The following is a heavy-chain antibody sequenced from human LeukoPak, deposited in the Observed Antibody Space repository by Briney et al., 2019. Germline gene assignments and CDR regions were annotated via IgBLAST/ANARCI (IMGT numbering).Heavy chain of an antibody. CDR1: GFTFSSYN. Sequence: GGSLRLSCAASGFTFSSYNMNWVRQAPGKGLECIAYISSSSSTIYYADSVKGRFTISRDNAKNSVFLQMNSLRAEDTAVYYCARENYADLFDYWGQGTPVTVSS. D-gene: IGHD4-17*01. V-gene: IGHV3-48*01. J-gene: IGHJ4*02. CDR2: ISSSSSTI. CDR3: ARENYADLFDY.